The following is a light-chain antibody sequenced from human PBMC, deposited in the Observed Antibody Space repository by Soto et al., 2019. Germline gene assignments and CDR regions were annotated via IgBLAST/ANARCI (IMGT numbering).Light chain of an antibody. CDR1: QSIGSC. J-gene: IGKJ1*01. Sequence: DIQMTQSPSTLSASVGDRVTITSRASQSIGSCLAWYQQKPGKAPKLLIYKASSLESGVPSRFSGSGSGTEFTLTVSSLQPDDFATYYCQQYNSYSWTFGQGTKVEIK. V-gene: IGKV1-5*03. CDR3: QQYNSYSWT. CDR2: KAS.